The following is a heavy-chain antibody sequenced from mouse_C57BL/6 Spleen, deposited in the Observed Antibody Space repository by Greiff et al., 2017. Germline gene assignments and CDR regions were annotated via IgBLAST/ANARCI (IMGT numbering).Heavy chain of an antibody. J-gene: IGHJ2*01. Sequence: QVQLQQPGAELVKPGASVKLSCKASGYTFTSYWMQWVKQRPGQGLEWIGEIDPSDSYTNYNQKFKGKATLTVDTSSSTAYMQLSSLTSEDSAVYYCARLDYYYGSSRDYWGQGTTLTVSS. V-gene: IGHV1-50*01. CDR1: GYTFTSYW. D-gene: IGHD1-1*01. CDR2: IDPSDSYT. CDR3: ARLDYYYGSSRDY.